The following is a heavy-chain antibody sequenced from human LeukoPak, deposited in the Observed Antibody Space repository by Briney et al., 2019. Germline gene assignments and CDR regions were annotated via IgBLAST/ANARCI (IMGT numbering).Heavy chain of an antibody. J-gene: IGHJ4*02. CDR3: AREGFTEDTPRPLDY. CDR2: ILYDGSNQ. Sequence: GGSLRLSCAASGFTFSSYAMHWVRQAPGKGLEWVALILYDGSNQYYADYVKGRFIITSDNSKNTPYLQMNNRRAQEPAMHYGAREGFTEDTPRPLDYWGQGTLVAVSS. CDR1: GFTFSSYA. D-gene: IGHD5-18*01. V-gene: IGHV3-30-3*01.